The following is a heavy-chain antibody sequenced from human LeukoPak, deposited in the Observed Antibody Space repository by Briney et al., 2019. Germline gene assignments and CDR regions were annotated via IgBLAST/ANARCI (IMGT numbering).Heavy chain of an antibody. CDR1: GFTFSSYA. J-gene: IGHJ4*02. Sequence: GSLRLSCAASGFTFSSYAMSWVRQAPGKGLEWIGSIYYSGSTYYNPSLKSRVTISVDTSKNQFSLKLSSVTAADTAVYYCARAAIVTTLDYWGQGTLVTVSS. V-gene: IGHV4-39*07. CDR2: IYYSGST. D-gene: IGHD4-11*01. CDR3: ARAAIVTTLDY.